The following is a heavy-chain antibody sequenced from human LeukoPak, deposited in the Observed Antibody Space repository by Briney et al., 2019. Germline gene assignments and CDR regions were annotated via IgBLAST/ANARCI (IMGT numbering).Heavy chain of an antibody. Sequence: PGGSLRLSCAASGFTFSSYGMHWVRQAPGKGLEWMAFIRYDGSNKYYADSVKGRLTISRDNSKNTLYLQMNSLRAEDTAVYYCAKDREWFGELPAYWGQGTLVTVSS. CDR2: IRYDGSNK. J-gene: IGHJ4*02. CDR1: GFTFSSYG. D-gene: IGHD3-10*01. CDR3: AKDREWFGELPAY. V-gene: IGHV3-30*02.